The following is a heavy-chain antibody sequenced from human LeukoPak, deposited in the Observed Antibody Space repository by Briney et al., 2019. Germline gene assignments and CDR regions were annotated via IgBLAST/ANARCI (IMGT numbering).Heavy chain of an antibody. Sequence: PSETLSLTCTVSGGSFSSYYWSWIQQPPGKGLEWIGYIYYSGSTNYNPSLKSRVTISVDTSKNQFSLKLSSVTAADTAGYYCGRGHSTYYDFWSGYSPDAFDIWGQGTMVTVSS. CDR3: GRGHSTYYDFWSGYSPDAFDI. J-gene: IGHJ3*02. CDR1: GGSFSSYY. D-gene: IGHD3-3*01. V-gene: IGHV4-59*01. CDR2: IYYSGST.